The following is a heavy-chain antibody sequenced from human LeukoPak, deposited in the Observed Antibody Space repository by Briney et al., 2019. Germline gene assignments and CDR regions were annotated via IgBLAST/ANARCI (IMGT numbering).Heavy chain of an antibody. V-gene: IGHV3-53*01. Sequence: GGSLRLSCAASGFTVGSNYMSWVRQAPGKGLEWVSVIYSGGSTYYADYAKARFTSSRDNCKIPLYLQMNRLTAENTAVYYCARARQGYSYGVRQLPYFAYCDQGTLVTVYS. CDR1: GFTVGSNY. CDR2: IYSGGST. CDR3: ARARQGYSYGVRQLPYFAY. D-gene: IGHD5-18*01. J-gene: IGHJ4*01.